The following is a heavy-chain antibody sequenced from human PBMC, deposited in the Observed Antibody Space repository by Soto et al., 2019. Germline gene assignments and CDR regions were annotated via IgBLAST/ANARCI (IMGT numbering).Heavy chain of an antibody. J-gene: IGHJ4*02. CDR2: IYYSGNT. CDR1: GDSISSSSTYY. Sequence: PSETLSLTCSVSGDSISSSSTYYWGWIRQPPGKGLEWIASIYYSGNTYYNPSLKSRVTISIDTSKKQFSLNLSSVTVADTAVYYCTRHSGPMTTVPYLDYWGQGTLVTVSS. CDR3: TRHSGPMTTVPYLDY. V-gene: IGHV4-39*01. D-gene: IGHD4-4*01.